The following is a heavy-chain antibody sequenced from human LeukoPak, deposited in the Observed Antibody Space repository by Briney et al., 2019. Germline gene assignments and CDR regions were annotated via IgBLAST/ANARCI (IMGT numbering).Heavy chain of an antibody. CDR1: GFTFSSYS. CDR3: AKDATASNAFDI. J-gene: IGHJ3*02. CDR2: ISSSSSYI. Sequence: GGSLRLSCAASGFTFSSYSMNWVRQAPGKGLEWVSSISSSSSYIYYADSVKGRFTISRDNAKNSLYLQMNSLRAEDTAVYYCAKDATASNAFDIWGQGTMVTVSS. V-gene: IGHV3-21*01.